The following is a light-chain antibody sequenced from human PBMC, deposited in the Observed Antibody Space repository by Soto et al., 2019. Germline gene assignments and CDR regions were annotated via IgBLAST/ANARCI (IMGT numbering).Light chain of an antibody. CDR2: LGS. Sequence: DIVMTQSPLSLPVTPGEPASFSCRSSQSLLHSDGYNYLDWYLQKPGQSPQLLIYLGSNRASGVPDRFSGSGSGTDFTLKISRVEAEDVRVYYCMQALQTPAFGQGTRLEIK. CDR3: MQALQTPA. J-gene: IGKJ5*01. V-gene: IGKV2-28*01. CDR1: QSLLHSDGYNY.